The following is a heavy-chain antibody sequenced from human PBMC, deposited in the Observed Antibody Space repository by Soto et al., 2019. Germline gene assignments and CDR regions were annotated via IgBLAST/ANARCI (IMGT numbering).Heavy chain of an antibody. J-gene: IGHJ4*02. CDR1: CGSISSYY. V-gene: IGHV4-59*01. Sequence: PSETLSLTCTVSCGSISSYYWSWIRQPPGKGLEWIGYIYYSGSTNYNPSLKSRVTISVDTSKNQFSLKLTFMTAADTAVYYCATGRWVGSLGPDNLGQGKLITGSS. D-gene: IGHD1-26*01. CDR3: ATGRWVGSLGPDN. CDR2: IYYSGST.